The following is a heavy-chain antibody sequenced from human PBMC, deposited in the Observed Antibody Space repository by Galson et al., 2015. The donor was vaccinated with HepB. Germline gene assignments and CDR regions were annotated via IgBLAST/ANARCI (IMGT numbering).Heavy chain of an antibody. Sequence: SLRFSCAASGFTFSSYAMHWVRQAPGKGLEWVAVISYDGSNKYYADSVKGRFTISRDNSKNTLYLQMNSLRAEDTAVYYCASGSRNTVAPVYYFDYWGQGTLVTVSS. J-gene: IGHJ4*02. CDR2: ISYDGSNK. V-gene: IGHV3-30-3*01. D-gene: IGHD4-23*01. CDR3: ASGSRNTVAPVYYFDY. CDR1: GFTFSSYA.